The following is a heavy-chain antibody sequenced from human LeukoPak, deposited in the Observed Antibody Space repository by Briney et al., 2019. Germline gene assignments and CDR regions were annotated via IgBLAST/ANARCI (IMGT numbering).Heavy chain of an antibody. D-gene: IGHD3-22*01. CDR3: ASYDNDGDYYYNF. J-gene: IGHJ4*02. CDR1: GFTFSASA. V-gene: IGHV3-73*01. Sequence: GGSLKLSCAASGFTFSASAMHWVRQASGRGLEWVGRVRTKGNNYATSYGPAVRGRFTISRDDSKNTAYPQMSSLKVEDTALYFCASYDNDGDYYYNFWGQGTLVTVSS. CDR2: VRTKGNNYAT.